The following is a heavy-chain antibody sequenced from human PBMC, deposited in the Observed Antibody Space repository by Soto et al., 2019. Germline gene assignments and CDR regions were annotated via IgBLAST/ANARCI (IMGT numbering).Heavy chain of an antibody. J-gene: IGHJ3*02. CDR1: GFPFSSYA. D-gene: IGHD3-16*01. Sequence: LRLSCVASGFPFSSYAMSWVRQTPGKGLEWVSGISGSGGRTYYADSVKGRFTTSRDNSNNTLSLQMHILRVEDTAVYFCAKGGYYSLFDIWGQGTMVTVSS. CDR2: ISGSGGRT. CDR3: AKGGYYSLFDI. V-gene: IGHV3-23*01.